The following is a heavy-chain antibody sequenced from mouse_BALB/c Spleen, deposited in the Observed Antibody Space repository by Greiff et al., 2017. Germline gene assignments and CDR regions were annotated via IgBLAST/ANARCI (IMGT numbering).Heavy chain of an antibody. Sequence: DVKLVESGPGLVKPSQSLSLTCSVTGYSITSGYYWNWIRQFPGNKLEWMGYISYDGSNNYNPSLKNRISITRDTSKNQFFLKLNSVTTEDTATYNCARCRGYYPYYYAMDYWGQGTSVTVSS. CDR1: GYSITSGYY. V-gene: IGHV3-6*02. J-gene: IGHJ4*01. CDR3: ARCRGYYPYYYAMDY. D-gene: IGHD2-3*01. CDR2: ISYDGSN.